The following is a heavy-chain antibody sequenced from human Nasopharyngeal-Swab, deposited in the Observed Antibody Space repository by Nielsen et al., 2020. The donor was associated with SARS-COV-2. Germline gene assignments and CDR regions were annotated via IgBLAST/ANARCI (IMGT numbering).Heavy chain of an antibody. CDR2: ITTANGNT. V-gene: IGHV1-3*04. J-gene: IGHJ4*02. D-gene: IGHD6-6*01. CDR3: ARLVTSGHLDLDY. Sequence: ASVKVSCKASGYTFTTYAIHWVRQAPGQRLEWMGWITTANGNTRYSPKIQDRITLTRDPSANTAYLELSSLRSEDTAVYYCARLVTSGHLDLDYWGQGTLVTVSS. CDR1: GYTFTTYA.